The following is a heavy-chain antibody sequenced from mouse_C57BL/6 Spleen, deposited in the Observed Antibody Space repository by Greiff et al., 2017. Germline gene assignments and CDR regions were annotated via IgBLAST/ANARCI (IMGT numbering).Heavy chain of an antibody. Sequence: VQLQQSGAELVRPGASVTLSCKASGYTFTDYEMHWVKQTPVHGLEWIGAIDPETGGTAYNQKFKGKAILTADKSSSTAYMELRSLTSEDSAVYYCTRGYGSSWVYFDYWGKGTTLTVSS. CDR2: IDPETGGT. J-gene: IGHJ2*01. D-gene: IGHD1-1*01. V-gene: IGHV1-15*01. CDR3: TRGYGSSWVYFDY. CDR1: GYTFTDYE.